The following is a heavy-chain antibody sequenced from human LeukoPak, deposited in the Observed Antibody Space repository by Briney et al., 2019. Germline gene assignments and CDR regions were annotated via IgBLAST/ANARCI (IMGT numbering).Heavy chain of an antibody. CDR1: GFTFSSYS. V-gene: IGHV3-48*01. D-gene: IGHD1-26*01. CDR3: ARHPSNSGSYYFDY. Sequence: GGSLRLSRAASGFTFSSYSMNWVRQAPGKGLEWVSYISSSSSTIYYADSVKGRFTISRDNAKNSLYLQMNSLRAEDTAVYYCARHPSNSGSYYFDYWGQGTLVTVSS. J-gene: IGHJ4*02. CDR2: ISSSSSTI.